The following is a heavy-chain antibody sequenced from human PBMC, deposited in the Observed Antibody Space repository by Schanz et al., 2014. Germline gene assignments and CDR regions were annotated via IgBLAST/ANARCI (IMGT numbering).Heavy chain of an antibody. CDR2: IYYSGST. V-gene: IGHV4-39*01. J-gene: IGHJ4*02. CDR1: GDSISSTSYY. Sequence: QLQMQESGPGLVKPSETLSLTCSVSGDSISSTSYYWGWIRQPPGKGLEWIGSIYYSGSTYYNASLKGRAPIPEDPPKNQSPLKLTSVTAADSAVYYCARLWGGWRIPDYWGQGTLVTVSS. CDR3: ARLWGGWRIPDY. D-gene: IGHD6-19*01.